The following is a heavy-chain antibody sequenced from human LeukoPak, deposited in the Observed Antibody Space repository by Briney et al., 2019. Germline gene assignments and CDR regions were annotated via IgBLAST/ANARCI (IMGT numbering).Heavy chain of an antibody. CDR2: INHSGST. CDR1: GGSISGYY. V-gene: IGHV4-34*01. Sequence: PSETLSLTCTVSGGSISGYYWSWIRQPPGKGLEWIGEINHSGSTNYNPSLKSRVTISVDTSKNQFSLKLSSVTAADTAVYYCARPTVDVWGKGTTVTISS. J-gene: IGHJ6*04. CDR3: ARPTVDV.